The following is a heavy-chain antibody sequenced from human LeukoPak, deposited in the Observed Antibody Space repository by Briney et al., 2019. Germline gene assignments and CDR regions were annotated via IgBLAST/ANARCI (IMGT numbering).Heavy chain of an antibody. CDR1: GYSISSGYY. CDR3: ASRIYSSGFDY. J-gene: IGHJ4*02. CDR2: IYHSGST. Sequence: SETLSLTCTVSGYSISSGYYWGWIRQPPGKGLEWIGSIYHSGSTYYNPSLKSRVTISVDTSKNQFSLKLSSVTAADTAVYYCASRIYSSGFDYWGQGTLVTVSS. D-gene: IGHD6-19*01. V-gene: IGHV4-38-2*02.